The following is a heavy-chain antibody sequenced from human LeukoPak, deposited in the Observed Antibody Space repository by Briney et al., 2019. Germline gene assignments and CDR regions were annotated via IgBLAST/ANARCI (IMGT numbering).Heavy chain of an antibody. CDR3: ARGVAAGYDY. V-gene: IGHV1-8*01. CDR2: MSPNSGDT. Sequence: ASVKVSCKASGYTFTSYHINWVRQAPGQGLEWMGWMSPNSGDTGFAQKFQGRVTMTRNTSITTAYMELSSLRSDDTAIYYCARGVAAGYDYWGQGTLDTVSS. J-gene: IGHJ4*02. D-gene: IGHD6-13*01. CDR1: GYTFTSYH.